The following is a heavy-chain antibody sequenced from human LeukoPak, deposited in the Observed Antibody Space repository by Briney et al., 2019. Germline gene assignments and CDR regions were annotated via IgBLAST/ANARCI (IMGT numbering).Heavy chain of an antibody. J-gene: IGHJ3*01. Sequence: GGSLRLSCGASGFTFSSYSMNWVRQAPGKGLEWISYISSSGSSIYYADSVKGRFTISRDNSKNTLYLQMNDLRAEDTAVYFCVRGWGSNVYASAFDVWGQGTMVTVSS. CDR2: ISSSGSSI. CDR1: GFTFSSYS. V-gene: IGHV3-48*01. CDR3: VRGWGSNVYASAFDV. D-gene: IGHD3-16*01.